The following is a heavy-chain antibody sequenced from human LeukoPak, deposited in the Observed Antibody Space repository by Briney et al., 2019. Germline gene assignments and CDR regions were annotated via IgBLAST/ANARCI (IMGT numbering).Heavy chain of an antibody. CDR1: GYTFTGYY. CDR3: ARAGHYDSTLHADDVFDF. D-gene: IGHD3-22*01. Sequence: GASVKVSCKASGYTFTGYYMHWVRQAPGQGLEWMGWINPDSGGTNYAQKFQGRVTMTRDTSISTAYMDLSRLRSDDTAVYYCARAGHYDSTLHADDVFDFWGQGTMVTVSS. J-gene: IGHJ3*01. V-gene: IGHV1-2*02. CDR2: INPDSGGT.